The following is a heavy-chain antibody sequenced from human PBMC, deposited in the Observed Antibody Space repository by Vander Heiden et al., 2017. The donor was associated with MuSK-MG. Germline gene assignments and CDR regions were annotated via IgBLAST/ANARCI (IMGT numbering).Heavy chain of an antibody. CDR1: GGSSSGYY. Sequence: QVQLQEWGPGLVKPSETLSLTCTVSGGSSSGYYWNWIRQSPGKGREWIGFIYNTVKSDPNPSLKSRVAISADTSKNQFSLTLNSVTAADTAVYYCATQEDYGDLFDHGGQGILVTAS. V-gene: IGHV4-59*08. CDR2: IYNTVKS. CDR3: ATQEDYGDLFDH. D-gene: IGHD4-17*01. J-gene: IGHJ4*02.